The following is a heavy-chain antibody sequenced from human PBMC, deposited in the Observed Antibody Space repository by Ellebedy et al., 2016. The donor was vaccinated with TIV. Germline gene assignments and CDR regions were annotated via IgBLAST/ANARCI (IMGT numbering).Heavy chain of an antibody. CDR3: ARRVGGGDYSWFDP. CDR1: GGSISSSSYY. D-gene: IGHD2-21*02. CDR2: AYFSGRT. Sequence: MPSETLSLTCTVSGGSISSSSYYWGWIRRPPGKGLEWIGSAYFSGRTNYNASLKSRVTLAVDTAKHQFSLKMTSVTAADTAVYYCARRVGGGDYSWFDPWGQGILVTVSS. V-gene: IGHV4-39*01. J-gene: IGHJ5*02.